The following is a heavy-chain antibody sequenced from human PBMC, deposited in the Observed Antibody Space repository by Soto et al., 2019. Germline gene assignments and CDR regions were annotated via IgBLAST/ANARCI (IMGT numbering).Heavy chain of an antibody. CDR1: GFTFSNYA. Sequence: GGSLRLSCAASGFTFSNYAMSWVRQAPGKGLEWVSGISGSGGSTYYADSVKGRFTISRDNSKNTPYVQMNSLRAEDRAVYYCAKDAQWELLLRYFDYWGQGTLVTVSS. CDR2: ISGSGGST. CDR3: AKDAQWELLLRYFDY. D-gene: IGHD1-26*01. J-gene: IGHJ4*02. V-gene: IGHV3-23*01.